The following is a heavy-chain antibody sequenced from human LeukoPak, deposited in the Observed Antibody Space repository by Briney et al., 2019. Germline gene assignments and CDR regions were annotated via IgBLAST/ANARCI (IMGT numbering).Heavy chain of an antibody. CDR2: IYPGDSDT. D-gene: IGHD1-26*01. CDR1: GYTFTSFW. J-gene: IGHJ4*02. Sequence: GESLKISCKGSGYTFTSFWIGWVRQVPGKGLEWMGIIYPGDSDTRYSPSFQGQVTISADKSISTAYLQWSSLKASDTAMYYCASSTGVVGATTTFDYWGQGTLVTVSS. V-gene: IGHV5-51*01. CDR3: ASSTGVVGATTTFDY.